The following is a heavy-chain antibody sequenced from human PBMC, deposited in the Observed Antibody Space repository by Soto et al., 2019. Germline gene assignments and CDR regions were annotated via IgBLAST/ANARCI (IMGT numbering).Heavy chain of an antibody. J-gene: IGHJ4*02. D-gene: IGHD2-8*01. Sequence: EVQLVESGGGLVEPGGSLRLSCAASGFSFPNAWMTWVRQAPGKGLAWVGRITNKENGEATKYAAPVKGRFTISRDDSENILYLQMDSLQTEDTAVYYCTTCRFGSNEWSFDYWGQGTLVTVSS. CDR3: TTCRFGSNEWSFDY. CDR1: GFSFPNAW. CDR2: ITNKENGEAT. V-gene: IGHV3-15*06.